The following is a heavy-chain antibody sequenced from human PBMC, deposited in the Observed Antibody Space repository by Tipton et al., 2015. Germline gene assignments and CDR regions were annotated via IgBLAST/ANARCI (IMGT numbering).Heavy chain of an antibody. CDR3: ARGSRYCSSTSCYLVIFYNYHMDV. CDR1: GFTLSNYG. D-gene: IGHD2-2*01. CDR2: IWFDGSNK. J-gene: IGHJ6*02. V-gene: IGHV3-33*01. Sequence: SLRLSCAASGFTLSNYGIQWVRQAPGKGLEWVAFIWFDGSNKLYADSVKGRFTISRDNSKNTVSLHMDSLRAEDTAVYYCARGSRYCSSTSCYLVIFYNYHMDVWGQGTTVPVSS.